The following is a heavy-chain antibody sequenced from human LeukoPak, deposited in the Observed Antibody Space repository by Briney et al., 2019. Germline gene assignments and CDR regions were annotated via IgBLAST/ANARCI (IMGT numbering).Heavy chain of an antibody. CDR1: GFTFDLSA. J-gene: IGHJ4*02. CDR2: IGSTET. V-gene: IGHV3-23*01. CDR3: AKDAIPMNSVWDYFGK. Sequence: GGSLRLSCAASGFTFDLSAMSWVRQARGKGLEWVSSIGSTETYYADSVRGRFTVSRDNSQNTLYLQMNSLRADDTAMYYCAKDAIPMNSVWDYFGKWGQGTQVTVSS. D-gene: IGHD1-7*01.